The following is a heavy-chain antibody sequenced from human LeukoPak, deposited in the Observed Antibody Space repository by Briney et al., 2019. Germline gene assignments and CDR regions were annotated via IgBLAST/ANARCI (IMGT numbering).Heavy chain of an antibody. CDR3: ARVSSSIAARYYYYYYMDV. CDR2: ISAYNGNT. D-gene: IGHD6-6*01. Sequence: ASVKVSCKASGGTFSSYAISWVRQAPGQGLEWMGWISAYNGNTNYAQKLQGRVTMTTDTSTSTAYMELRSLRSDDTAVYYCARVSSSIAARYYYYYYMDVWGKGTTVTVSS. CDR1: GGTFSSYA. J-gene: IGHJ6*03. V-gene: IGHV1-18*01.